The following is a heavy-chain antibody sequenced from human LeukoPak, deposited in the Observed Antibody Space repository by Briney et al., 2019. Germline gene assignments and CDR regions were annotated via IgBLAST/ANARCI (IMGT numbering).Heavy chain of an antibody. CDR2: INPNSGGT. D-gene: IGHD1-26*01. CDR3: ARVRRIGSSYYYYYMDV. V-gene: IGHV1-2*06. CDR1: GYTFTNYY. Sequence: ASVKVSCKASGYTFTNYYMHWVRQAPGQGLEWMGRINPNSGGTNYAQKFQGRVTMTRDTSISTAYMELSRLRSDDTAVYYCARVRRIGSSYYYYYMDVWGKGTTVTVSS. J-gene: IGHJ6*03.